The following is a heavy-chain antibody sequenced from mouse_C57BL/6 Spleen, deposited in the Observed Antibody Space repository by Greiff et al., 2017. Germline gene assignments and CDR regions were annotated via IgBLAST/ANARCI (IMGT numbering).Heavy chain of an antibody. D-gene: IGHD1-1*01. CDR2: IYPRDGST. CDR3: ATKGPVPVVAREAMDY. V-gene: IGHV1-85*01. J-gene: IGHJ4*01. CDR1: GYTFTSYV. Sequence: VQLQQSGTELVKPGASVKLSCKASGYTFTSYVINWVKQRPGQGLEWIGCIYPRDGSTKYNEKFKGKATLTVVTSSSTAYMELHSLTSEDSAVYSWATKGPVPVVAREAMDYWGQGTSVTVSS.